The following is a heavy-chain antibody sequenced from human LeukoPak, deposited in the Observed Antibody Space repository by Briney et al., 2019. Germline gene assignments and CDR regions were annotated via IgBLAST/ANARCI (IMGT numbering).Heavy chain of an antibody. J-gene: IGHJ4*02. CDR2: IHTSGNT. D-gene: IGHD2-15*01. V-gene: IGHV4-4*07. Sequence: SETLSLTCTVSSGSMSNYYWSWIRQPAGKGLEFIGRIHTSGNTNYNPSLKSRVTMSVDTSNNQFSLRLSSVTAADTAVYYCAREGRSGGSCYPYWGQGTLVTVSS. CDR1: SGSMSNYY. CDR3: AREGRSGGSCYPY.